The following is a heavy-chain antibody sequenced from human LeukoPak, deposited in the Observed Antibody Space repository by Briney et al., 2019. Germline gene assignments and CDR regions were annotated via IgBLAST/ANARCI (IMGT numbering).Heavy chain of an antibody. D-gene: IGHD3-3*01. J-gene: IGHJ4*02. V-gene: IGHV3-48*01. CDR2: ISSSSAR. CDR3: ARMSGSRLPGY. Sequence: GGSLRLSCAASGFTFSSHSMNWVRQAPGKGLEWVSYISSSSARYYADSVKGRFTISRDDARNSLYLQMNSPRAEDTAVYYCARMSGSRLPGYWGLGSLDTVSS. CDR1: GFTFSSHS.